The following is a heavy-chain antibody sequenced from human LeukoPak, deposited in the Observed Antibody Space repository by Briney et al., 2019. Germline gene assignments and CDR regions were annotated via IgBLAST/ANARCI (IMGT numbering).Heavy chain of an antibody. V-gene: IGHV3-30*02. Sequence: GGSLRLSCAASGFTFSSYGMHWVRQAPGKGLEWVAFIRYDGSNKYYADSVKGRFTISRDNSKNTLYLQMNSLRAEDTAVYYYAKVTMVRTDYYFDYWGQGTLVTVSS. CDR1: GFTFSSYG. CDR3: AKVTMVRTDYYFDY. CDR2: IRYDGSNK. D-gene: IGHD3-10*01. J-gene: IGHJ4*02.